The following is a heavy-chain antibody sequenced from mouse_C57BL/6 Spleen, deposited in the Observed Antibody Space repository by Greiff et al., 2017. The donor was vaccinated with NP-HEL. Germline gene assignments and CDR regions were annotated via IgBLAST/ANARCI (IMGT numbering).Heavy chain of an antibody. CDR1: GYTFTSYW. Sequence: QVQLQQPGPELVKPGASVKLSCKASGYTFTSYWMHWVKQRPGQGLEWIGNINPSNGGTNYNEKFKSKATLTVDKSSSTAYMQLSSLTSEDSAVYYCARETITTVVATDWYFDVWGTGTTVTVSS. V-gene: IGHV1-53*01. CDR2: INPSNGGT. J-gene: IGHJ1*03. CDR3: ARETITTVVATDWYFDV. D-gene: IGHD1-1*01.